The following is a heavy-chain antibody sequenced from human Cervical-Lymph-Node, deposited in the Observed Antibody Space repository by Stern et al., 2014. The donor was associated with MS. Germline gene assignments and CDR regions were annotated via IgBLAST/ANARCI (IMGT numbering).Heavy chain of an antibody. CDR1: GFSLTTSGVG. V-gene: IGHV2-5*02. D-gene: IGHD1-26*01. Sequence: ESGPTLVKPTQTLTLTCDFSGFSLTTSGVGVGWIRQPPGKALEWLALLSWEDEKRYSPSLKNRLSIITDTAKNQVVLTMTNMDPVDTGTYYCAHRSTSVAGAWASWGQGILVVVSS. CDR2: LSWEDEK. J-gene: IGHJ5*02. CDR3: AHRSTSVAGAWAS.